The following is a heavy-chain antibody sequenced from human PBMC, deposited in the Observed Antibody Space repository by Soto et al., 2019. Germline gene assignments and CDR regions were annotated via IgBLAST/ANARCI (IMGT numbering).Heavy chain of an antibody. Sequence: QVQLVQSGAEVKKPGSSVKVSCKASGGTFSSYAISWVRQAPGQGLEWMGGIIPIFGTANYAQKSQGRVTITADKSTITAYMEMSSLRSEDTAVYYCARQKEITGILEYGMDVWGQGTTVTVSS. D-gene: IGHD1-20*01. J-gene: IGHJ6*02. V-gene: IGHV1-69*06. CDR3: ARQKEITGILEYGMDV. CDR1: GGTFSSYA. CDR2: IIPIFGTA.